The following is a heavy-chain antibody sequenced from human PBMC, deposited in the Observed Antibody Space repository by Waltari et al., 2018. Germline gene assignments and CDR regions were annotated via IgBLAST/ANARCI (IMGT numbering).Heavy chain of an antibody. CDR3: ATTLAKFGVLMVYAPSGGWFDP. V-gene: IGHV1-69-2*01. J-gene: IGHJ5*02. Sequence: EVQLVQSGAEVKKPGATVKISCKASGYTFTDYYMHWVQQAPGKGLEWMGRVDPEDGETIYAEKFQGRGTITADTSTDTAYMELSSLRSEDTAVYYCATTLAKFGVLMVYAPSGGWFDPWGQGTLVTVSS. CDR1: GYTFTDYY. CDR2: VDPEDGET. D-gene: IGHD2-8*01.